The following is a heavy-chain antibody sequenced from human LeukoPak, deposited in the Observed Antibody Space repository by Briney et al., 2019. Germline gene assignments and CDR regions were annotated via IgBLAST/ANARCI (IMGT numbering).Heavy chain of an antibody. Sequence: AASVNVSCKASGSTFPSHAITWLRQAPGQGPEWVGWISTSNGDKNYVQNLQGRITLTIDTSTATAYMELRSLRSDDTAVYYCATRGITAARLDYWGQGTLVTVSS. D-gene: IGHD1-20*01. CDR2: ISTSNGDK. V-gene: IGHV1-18*04. CDR1: GSTFPSHA. J-gene: IGHJ4*02. CDR3: ATRGITAARLDY.